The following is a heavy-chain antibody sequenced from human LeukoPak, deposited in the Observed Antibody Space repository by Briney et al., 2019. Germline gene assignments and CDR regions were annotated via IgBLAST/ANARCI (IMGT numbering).Heavy chain of an antibody. CDR1: GDSVSGVY. Sequence: KPSETLSLTCTVSGDSVSGVYWSWIRQPPGKGLEWIGYVYYSGDTNYTPSLKSRVTMSLDTSKNQVSLRLSSVTAADTAVYYCARHPFATPFDYWGRGTLLTVSS. D-gene: IGHD2-15*01. CDR2: VYYSGDT. J-gene: IGHJ4*02. CDR3: ARHPFATPFDY. V-gene: IGHV4-59*08.